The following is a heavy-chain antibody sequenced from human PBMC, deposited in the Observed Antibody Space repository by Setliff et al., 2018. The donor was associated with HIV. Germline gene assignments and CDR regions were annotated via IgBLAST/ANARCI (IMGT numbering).Heavy chain of an antibody. CDR1: GYTFTNYY. CDR2: INPSDGRT. V-gene: IGHV1-46*01. Sequence: ASVKVSCKASGYTFTNYYMHWVRQAPGQGLEWMGMINPSDGRTNYVQNLQGRLAMTRDTSTSTVYMELSSLRSEDTAVYYCARYLAPYYYYGMDVWGQGTTVTSP. J-gene: IGHJ6*02. CDR3: ARYLAPYYYYGMDV.